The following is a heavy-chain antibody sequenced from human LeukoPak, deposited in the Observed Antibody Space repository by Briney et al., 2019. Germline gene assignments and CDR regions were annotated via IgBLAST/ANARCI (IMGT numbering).Heavy chain of an antibody. CDR1: GFTHRDYA. CDR2: ISFNSGNL. Sequence: GGSLRLSCAASGFTHRDYAMHWVRQVPGKGLEWVAGISFNSGNLDYANSVKGRFTISRDNANNSLYLQMNSLTPEDTAWYFCAKAKGFAAMYYFDYWGQGTLVTVSS. D-gene: IGHD3-10*01. J-gene: IGHJ4*02. V-gene: IGHV3-9*01. CDR3: AKAKGFAAMYYFDY.